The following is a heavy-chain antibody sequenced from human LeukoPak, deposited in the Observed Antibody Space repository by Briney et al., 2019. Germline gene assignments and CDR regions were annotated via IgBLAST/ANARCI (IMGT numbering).Heavy chain of an antibody. Sequence: PSETLSLTCAVYGGSFSGYYWSWIRQPPGKGLEWIGEINHSGSTNYNPSLKSRVIISVDTSKNQFSLKLSSVTAADTAVYYCATVYYDFWSGYFETRHFDYWGQGTLVTVSS. CDR1: GGSFSGYY. D-gene: IGHD3-3*01. V-gene: IGHV4-34*01. CDR2: INHSGST. J-gene: IGHJ4*02. CDR3: ATVYYDFWSGYFETRHFDY.